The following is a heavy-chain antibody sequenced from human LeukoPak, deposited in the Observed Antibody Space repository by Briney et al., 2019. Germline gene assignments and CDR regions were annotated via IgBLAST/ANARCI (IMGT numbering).Heavy chain of an antibody. V-gene: IGHV3-53*01. CDR1: GFTVSGNY. CDR3: AGRGPVPPYYYYGMDV. J-gene: IGHJ6*02. CDR2: IYSGGST. Sequence: PGGSLRLSCAASGFTVSGNYMSWGRQAPGKGLGWVSVIYSGGSTHYADSVKGRFTISRDNSKNTLYLQMNSRRAEDTAVYYCAGRGPVPPYYYYGMDVWGQGTTVTVSS. D-gene: IGHD2-2*01.